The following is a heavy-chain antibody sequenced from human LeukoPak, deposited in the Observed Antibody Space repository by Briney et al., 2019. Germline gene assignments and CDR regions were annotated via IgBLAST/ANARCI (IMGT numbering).Heavy chain of an antibody. Sequence: PGGSLRLSCAASGFIFSTYEMNWVRQAPGKGLEWLSYISYNGRSIYYADSVKGRFTISRDNAKNSLYLLMNSLRVEDTAVYYCAKLAKYFYGSETYYFFEHWGQGTPVTASS. CDR3: AKLAKYFYGSETYYFFEH. CDR1: GFIFSTYE. J-gene: IGHJ4*02. V-gene: IGHV3-48*03. CDR2: ISYNGRSI. D-gene: IGHD3-10*01.